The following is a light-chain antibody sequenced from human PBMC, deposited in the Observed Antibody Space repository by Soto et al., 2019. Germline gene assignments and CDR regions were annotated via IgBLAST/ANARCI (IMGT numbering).Light chain of an antibody. Sequence: DIQGTPSPSSLSACVGDTVTITCQTSQSISSYLSWYQQKPGKAPKLLIYAAYTLQSGVPSRFSGSGSGTDFTLTISSLQPEDFATYYCQQSYSTPLTFGGGTKVDIK. CDR1: QSISSY. CDR2: AAY. J-gene: IGKJ4*01. V-gene: IGKV1-39*01. CDR3: QQSYSTPLT.